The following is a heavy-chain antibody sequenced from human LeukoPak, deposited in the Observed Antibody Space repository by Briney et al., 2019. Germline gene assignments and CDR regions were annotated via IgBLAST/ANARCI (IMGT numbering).Heavy chain of an antibody. CDR3: ARDTYSSSMAADY. V-gene: IGHV3-11*04. J-gene: IGHJ4*02. CDR1: GFTFSDYY. CDR2: ISSSGSTI. Sequence: GGSLRLSCAASGFTFSDYYMSWIRQAPGKGLEWVSYISSSGSTIYYADSVKGRFTISRDNAKNSLYLQMNSLRAEDTAVYYCARDTYSSSMAADYWGQGTLVTVSS. D-gene: IGHD6-6*01.